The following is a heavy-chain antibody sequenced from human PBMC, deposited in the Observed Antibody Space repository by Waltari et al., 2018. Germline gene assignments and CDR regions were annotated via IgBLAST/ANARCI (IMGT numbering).Heavy chain of an antibody. J-gene: IGHJ4*02. CDR3: ACRSGGPDY. CDR2: ISGIVGST. Sequence: EVQLLESGGGLVQPGGSLGLSCAASGFTFSSYAMSWVRQAPGKGLGGVSVISGIVGSTKGADAVKVRFTISRDNFKKRLYMQMNSLRAEDTAVYYCACRSGGPDYWGQGTLVTVSS. D-gene: IGHD3-10*01. CDR1: GFTFSSYA. V-gene: IGHV3-23*01.